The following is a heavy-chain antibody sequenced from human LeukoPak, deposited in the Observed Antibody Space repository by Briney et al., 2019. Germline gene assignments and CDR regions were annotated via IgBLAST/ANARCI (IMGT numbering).Heavy chain of an antibody. Sequence: ASVKVSCKASGYTFTSYDINWVRQATGQGHEWMGWMNPNSGNTGYAQKFQGRVTMTRNTSISTAYMELSSLRSEDTAVYYCARGPGDDDAFDIWGQGTMVTVSS. J-gene: IGHJ3*02. CDR3: ARGPGDDDAFDI. V-gene: IGHV1-8*01. CDR2: MNPNSGNT. D-gene: IGHD4-17*01. CDR1: GYTFTSYD.